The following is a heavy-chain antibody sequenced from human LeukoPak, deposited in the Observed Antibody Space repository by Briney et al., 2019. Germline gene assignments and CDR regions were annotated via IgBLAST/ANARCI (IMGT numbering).Heavy chain of an antibody. Sequence: GGSLRLSCTASGFTFGDYAMSWFRQAPGKGLEWVGFIRSKAYGGTTEYAASVKGRFTISRDDSKSIAYLQVNSLKTEDTAVYYCTRVGGSNYVAYYFDYWGRGTLVTVSS. CDR2: IRSKAYGGTT. CDR3: TRVGGSNYVAYYFDY. J-gene: IGHJ4*02. D-gene: IGHD4-11*01. V-gene: IGHV3-49*03. CDR1: GFTFGDYA.